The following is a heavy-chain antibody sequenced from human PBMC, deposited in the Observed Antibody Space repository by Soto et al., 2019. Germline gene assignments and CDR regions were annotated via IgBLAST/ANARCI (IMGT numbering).Heavy chain of an antibody. CDR2: IYYSGST. CDR1: GGSISSYY. CDR3: ARVGFGELWRVNWFDP. J-gene: IGHJ5*02. D-gene: IGHD3-10*01. V-gene: IGHV4-59*08. Sequence: PSETLSLTCTVSGGSISSYYWSWIRQPPGKGLEWIGYIYYSGSTNYNPSLKSRVTISVNTSKNQFSLKLSSVTAADTAVYYCARVGFGELWRVNWFDPWGQGTLVTVSS.